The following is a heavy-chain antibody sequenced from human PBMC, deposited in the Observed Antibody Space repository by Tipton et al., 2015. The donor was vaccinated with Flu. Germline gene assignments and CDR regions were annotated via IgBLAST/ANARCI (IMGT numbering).Heavy chain of an antibody. Sequence: SLRLSCAASGFTVRSSYMSWVRQAPGKGLEWVSVFYSGGDTYYADSVKGRFTISRDNSKDTLYLQMNSLRAEDMAVYYCARGMNTGLVDVWGQGTTVTVSS. CDR2: FYSGGDT. V-gene: IGHV3-66*02. D-gene: IGHD1-14*01. J-gene: IGHJ6*02. CDR1: GFTVRSSY. CDR3: ARGMNTGLVDV.